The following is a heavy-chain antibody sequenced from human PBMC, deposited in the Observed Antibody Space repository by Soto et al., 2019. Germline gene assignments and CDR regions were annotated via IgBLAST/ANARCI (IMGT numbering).Heavy chain of an antibody. V-gene: IGHV3-53*01. J-gene: IGHJ4*02. Sequence: GGSLRLSCAASGFTVSSNYMSWVRQAPGKGLEWVSVIYSGGSTYYADSVKGRFTISRDNSKNTLYLQMNSLRAEDTAVYYCASSREAVQLWPGHALKLKYYFDYWGQGTLVTVSS. CDR1: GFTVSSNY. CDR2: IYSGGST. CDR3: ASSREAVQLWPGHALKLKYYFDY. D-gene: IGHD5-18*01.